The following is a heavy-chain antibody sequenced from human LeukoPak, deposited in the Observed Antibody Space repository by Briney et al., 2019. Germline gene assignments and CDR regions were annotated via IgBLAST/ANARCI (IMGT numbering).Heavy chain of an antibody. D-gene: IGHD2-2*01. J-gene: IGHJ4*02. CDR2: INPNSGGT. Sequence: GASVKVSCKASGYTFSDYYMHWVRQAPGQGLEWMGWINPNSGGTNYAQKFQGRVTMTRDMSISTAYMELSSLISDDTAVYYCARVGFTTSWSNFDYWGQGTLVTVSS. V-gene: IGHV1-2*02. CDR3: ARVGFTTSWSNFDY. CDR1: GYTFSDYY.